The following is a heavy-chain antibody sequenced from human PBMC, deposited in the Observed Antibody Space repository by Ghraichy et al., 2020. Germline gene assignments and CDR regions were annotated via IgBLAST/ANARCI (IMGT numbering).Heavy chain of an antibody. CDR1: GGSISSYY. CDR2: IYYSGST. D-gene: IGHD6-19*01. Sequence: SETLSLTCTVSGGSISSYYWSWIRQPPGKGLEWIGYIYYSGSTNYNPSLKSRVTISVDTSKNQFSLKLSSVTAADTAVYYCARGSGWYFYWGQGTLVTVSS. CDR3: ARGSGWYFY. V-gene: IGHV4-59*01. J-gene: IGHJ4*02.